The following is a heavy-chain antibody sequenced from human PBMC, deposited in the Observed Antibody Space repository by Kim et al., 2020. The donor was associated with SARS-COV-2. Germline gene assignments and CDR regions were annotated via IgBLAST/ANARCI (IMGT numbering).Heavy chain of an antibody. D-gene: IGHD3-9*01. Sequence: SETLSLTCAVYGGSFSGYYWSWIRQPPGKGLEWIGEINHSGSTNYNPSLKSRVTISVDTSKNQFSLKLSSVTAADTAVYYCARGRMVWLVDILTGHYYYYGMDVWGQGTTVTVSS. CDR3: ARGRMVWLVDILTGHYYYYGMDV. CDR1: GGSFSGYY. J-gene: IGHJ6*02. V-gene: IGHV4-34*01. CDR2: INHSGST.